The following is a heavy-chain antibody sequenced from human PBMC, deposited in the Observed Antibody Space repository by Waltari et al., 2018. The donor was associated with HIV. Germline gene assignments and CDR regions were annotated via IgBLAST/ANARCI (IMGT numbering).Heavy chain of an antibody. Sequence: EVQLVESGGGLVQPGRSLRLSCAASGFTFDDYAMHWVRQAPGKVLEWVSSISWNSVRITYADSVRGRFTVSRDNAKNYLYLQMNSLRPDDTAFYYCARGPMYNWFDPWGQGSLVTVSS. CDR3: ARGPMYNWFDP. J-gene: IGHJ5*02. D-gene: IGHD3-10*01. CDR1: GFTFDDYA. CDR2: ISWNSVRI. V-gene: IGHV3-9*01.